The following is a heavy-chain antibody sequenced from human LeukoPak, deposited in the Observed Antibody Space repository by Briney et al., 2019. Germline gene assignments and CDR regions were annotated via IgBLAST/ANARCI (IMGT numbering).Heavy chain of an antibody. J-gene: IGHJ6*02. V-gene: IGHV4-34*01. D-gene: IGHD2-2*02. Sequence: SETLSLTCAVYGGSFSGYYWSWIRQPPGKGLEWIGEINHSGSTNYNPSLKSRVTISVDTSKNQFSLKLSSVTAADTAVYYCARDGYCSSTSCYIPYYYYYGMDVWGQGTTVTVSS. CDR1: GGSFSGYY. CDR2: INHSGST. CDR3: ARDGYCSSTSCYIPYYYYYGMDV.